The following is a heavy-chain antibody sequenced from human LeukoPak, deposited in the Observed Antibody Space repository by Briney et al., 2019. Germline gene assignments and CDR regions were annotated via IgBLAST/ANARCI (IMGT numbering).Heavy chain of an antibody. CDR1: GGTFSSYT. CDR3: ASATLRCSGGSCYEMDV. CDR2: IIPLFGTP. D-gene: IGHD2-15*01. Sequence: GASVKVSCKASGGTFSSYTISWVRQAPGQGPEWMGGIIPLFGTPDYAQKFQDRLTITADKSTSTAYMELSSLRSEDTAVYYCASATLRCSGGSCYEMDVWGKGTTVTVSS. J-gene: IGHJ6*04. V-gene: IGHV1-69*06.